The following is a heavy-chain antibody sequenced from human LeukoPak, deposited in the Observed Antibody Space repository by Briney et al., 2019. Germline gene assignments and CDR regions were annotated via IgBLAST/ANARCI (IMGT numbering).Heavy chain of an antibody. CDR3: ARGGRLYYYDSSGYEDAYFQH. CDR1: GGTFSSYA. J-gene: IGHJ1*01. CDR2: IIPIFGTA. D-gene: IGHD3-22*01. Sequence: SVKVSCKASGGTFSSYAISLVRQAPGQGLEWMGGIIPIFGTANYAQKFQGRVTITTDESTSTAYMELSSLRSEDTAVYYCARGGRLYYYDSSGYEDAYFQHWGQGTLVTVSS. V-gene: IGHV1-69*05.